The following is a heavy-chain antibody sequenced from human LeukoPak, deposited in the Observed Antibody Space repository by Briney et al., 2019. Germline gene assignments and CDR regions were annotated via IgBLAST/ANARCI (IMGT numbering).Heavy chain of an antibody. J-gene: IGHJ4*02. V-gene: IGHV3-23*01. CDR3: QKTAYEILTDYLSEGVFDY. CDR1: GFTFRSYG. D-gene: IGHD3-9*01. Sequence: PGGSLRLACASSGFTFRSYGLTLVAQAPGNVLEGVAAISGSGGSTSYAASVKGRFTISRDNSKITLYLQMNSLRAEVTVFFFKQKTAYEILTDYLSEGVFDYWGQGTLVTVSS. CDR2: ISGSGGST.